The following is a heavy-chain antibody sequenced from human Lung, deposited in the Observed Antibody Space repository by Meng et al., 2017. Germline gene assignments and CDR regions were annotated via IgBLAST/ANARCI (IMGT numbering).Heavy chain of an antibody. CDR1: EFTFSSYS. CDR2: ISSSSSYI. J-gene: IGHJ6*02. D-gene: IGHD3-9*01. V-gene: IGHV3-21*01. Sequence: GESLKISCAASEFTFSSYSMNWVRQAPGKGLEWVSSISSSSSYIYYADSVKGRFTISRDNAKNSLYLQMNSLRAEDTAVYYCASFDYLYYYYGMDVWGQGTTVTVSS. CDR3: ASFDYLYYYYGMDV.